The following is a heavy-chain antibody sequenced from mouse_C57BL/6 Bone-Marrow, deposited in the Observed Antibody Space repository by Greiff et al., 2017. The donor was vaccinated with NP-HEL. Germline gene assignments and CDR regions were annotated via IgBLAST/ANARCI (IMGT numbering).Heavy chain of an antibody. CDR1: GFTFSSYG. V-gene: IGHV5-6*01. D-gene: IGHD4-1*01. J-gene: IGHJ3*01. Sequence: EVMLVESGGDLVKPGGSLKLSCAASGFTFSSYGMSWVRQTPDKRLEWVATISSGGSYTYYPDSVKGRFTISRDNDKNTLYLQMSSLKSEDTDMYYCARPNWDAWFAYWGQGTLVTVSA. CDR3: ARPNWDAWFAY. CDR2: ISSGGSYT.